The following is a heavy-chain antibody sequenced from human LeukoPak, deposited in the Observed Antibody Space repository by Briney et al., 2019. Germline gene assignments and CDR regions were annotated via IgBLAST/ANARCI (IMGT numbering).Heavy chain of an antibody. D-gene: IGHD1-26*01. Sequence: SVKVSCKASGGTFSSYAISWVRQAPGQGLEWMGRIIPVLGIANYAQKFQGRVTITADRSTSTAYMELSSLRSEDTAVYYCARALVGATPYWGQGTLVTVSS. V-gene: IGHV1-69*04. CDR3: ARALVGATPY. CDR1: GGTFSSYA. CDR2: IIPVLGIA. J-gene: IGHJ4*02.